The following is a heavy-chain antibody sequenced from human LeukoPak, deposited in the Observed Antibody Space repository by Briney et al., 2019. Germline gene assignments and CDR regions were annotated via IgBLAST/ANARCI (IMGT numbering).Heavy chain of an antibody. CDR2: ISWNSGSI. V-gene: IGHV3-9*01. J-gene: IGHJ4*02. Sequence: GGSLRLSCAASGFTFDDYAMHWVRQAPGKGLEWVSGISWNSGSIGYADSVKGRFTISRDNAKNSLYLQMNSLRDEDTALYYCXXLVVGAVNDDDYWGQGTLVTVSS. D-gene: IGHD2-15*01. CDR3: XXLVVGAVNDDDY. CDR1: GFTFDDYA.